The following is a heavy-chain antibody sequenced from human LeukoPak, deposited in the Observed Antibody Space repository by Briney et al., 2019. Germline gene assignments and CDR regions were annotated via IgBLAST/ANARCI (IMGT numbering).Heavy chain of an antibody. CDR1: GFTFSSYS. CDR2: ISATRGIT. CDR3: VRGSLASGVVVYYYYYLDV. D-gene: IGHD3-3*01. V-gene: IGHV3-48*01. Sequence: GGSLRLSCAASGFTFSSYSMNWVRQAPGMGLEWLSYISATRGITYYADSVKGRFTISRDNAKNSLSLQMDSLRAEDTAVYYCVRGSLASGVVVYYYYYLDVWGKGTTVTVSS. J-gene: IGHJ6*03.